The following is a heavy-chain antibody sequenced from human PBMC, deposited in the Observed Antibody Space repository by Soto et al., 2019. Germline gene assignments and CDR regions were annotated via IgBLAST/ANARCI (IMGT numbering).Heavy chain of an antibody. J-gene: IGHJ6*02. Sequence: QVQLVQSGAEVKKPGASVRVSCKASGYTFTRYGISWVRQAPGQGLQWMGWISGDKRNTNSAQKLNGRVTMTTDTSTRTAYMERRGVRSDDTAVYYCARDWDTSVYYLYGMDVWGQATTVTVSS. CDR2: ISGDKRNT. V-gene: IGHV1-18*01. CDR1: GYTFTRYG. D-gene: IGHD3-22*01. CDR3: ARDWDTSVYYLYGMDV.